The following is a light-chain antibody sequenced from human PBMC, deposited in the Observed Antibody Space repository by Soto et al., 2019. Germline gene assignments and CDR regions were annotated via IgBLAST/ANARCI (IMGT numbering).Light chain of an antibody. CDR2: SAS. J-gene: IGKJ1*01. Sequence: DIVMTQSPDSLTVSLGERATINFKSIQSVLYNANNKNYVAWYQKKPGQPPKLLIYSASTRESGVPDRFSGSGSGTDFTFTISSLQADDVAVYYCQQYYSSPQTFGQGTKVDI. CDR3: QQYYSSPQT. V-gene: IGKV4-1*01. CDR1: QSVLYNANNKNY.